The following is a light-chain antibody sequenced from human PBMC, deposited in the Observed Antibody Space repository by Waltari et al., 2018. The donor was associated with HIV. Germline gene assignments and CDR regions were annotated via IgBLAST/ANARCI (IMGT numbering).Light chain of an antibody. J-gene: IGKJ1*01. V-gene: IGKV1-5*03. CDR1: QGIGPY. CDR2: KSS. Sequence: DIHMTQSPSTLAASVGDRVTITCRASQGIGPYLAWYQQKPGKAPKLLIYKSSNLESGVPSRFSGSGSDTEFSITISSLQPDDFVTYYCQQYNSDSRTFGRGTKVEIK. CDR3: QQYNSDSRT.